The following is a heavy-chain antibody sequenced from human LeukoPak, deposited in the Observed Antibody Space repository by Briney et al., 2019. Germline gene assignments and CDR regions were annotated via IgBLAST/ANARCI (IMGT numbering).Heavy chain of an antibody. CDR1: GFTVSSNY. J-gene: IGHJ2*01. Sequence: QPGGSLRLSCAASGFTVSSNYMNWVRQAPGKGLEWVSVINSAGNAYYADSVKGRFSISRDNSKNMLYLQMNSLRAEDTAVYYCARSQGGTMSLRHFDLWGRGTLVTVSS. D-gene: IGHD3-22*01. CDR2: INSAGNA. V-gene: IGHV3-53*01. CDR3: ARSQGGTMSLRHFDL.